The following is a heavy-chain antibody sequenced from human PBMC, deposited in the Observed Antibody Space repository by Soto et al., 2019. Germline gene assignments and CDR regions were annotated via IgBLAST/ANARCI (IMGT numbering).Heavy chain of an antibody. CDR2: IIPIFGTA. CDR1: GGTFSSYA. D-gene: IGHD3-22*01. Sequence: GASVKVSFKASGGTFSSYAISWVRQAPGQGLEWMGGIIPIFGTANYAQKFQGRVTITADESTSTAYMELSSLRSEDTAVYYCARDYYDSSGFHWLDPWGQGTLVTSPQ. CDR3: ARDYYDSSGFHWLDP. J-gene: IGHJ5*02. V-gene: IGHV1-69*13.